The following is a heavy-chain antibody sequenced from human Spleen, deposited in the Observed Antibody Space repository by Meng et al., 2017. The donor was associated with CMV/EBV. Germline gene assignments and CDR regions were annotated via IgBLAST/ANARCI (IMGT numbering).Heavy chain of an antibody. CDR2: INTDGGAI. Sequence: CAASGFTLNTYWMHWVRQVPGKGLVWVSRINTDGGAISYADSVKGRFTVSRDNAKNTLYLQMNSLRVEDTAVYFCAREYSSSSGADFWGQGTLVTVSS. V-gene: IGHV3-74*01. CDR3: AREYSSSSGADF. CDR1: GFTLNTYW. J-gene: IGHJ4*02. D-gene: IGHD6-6*01.